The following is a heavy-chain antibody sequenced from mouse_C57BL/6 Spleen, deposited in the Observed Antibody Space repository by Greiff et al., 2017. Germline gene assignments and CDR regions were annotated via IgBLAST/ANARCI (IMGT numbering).Heavy chain of an antibody. Sequence: EVKLVESGGGLVKPGGSLKLSCAASGFTFSDYGMHWVRQAPEKGLEWVAYISSGSSTIYYADTVKGRFTISRDNAKNTLFLQMTSLRSKDTAMYYCAYPWFAYWGQGTLVTVSA. CDR2: ISSGSSTI. CDR3: AYPWFAY. CDR1: GFTFSDYG. V-gene: IGHV5-17*01. J-gene: IGHJ3*01.